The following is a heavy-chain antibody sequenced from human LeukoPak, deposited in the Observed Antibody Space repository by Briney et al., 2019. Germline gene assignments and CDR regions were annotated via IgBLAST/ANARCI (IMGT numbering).Heavy chain of an antibody. D-gene: IGHD3-9*01. V-gene: IGHV3-23*01. Sequence: PGGSLRLSCAVSGFTFSNYGMSWVRQAPGKGLEWVSVISSSGGSTYYADSVKGRFTISRDNSKNTLYLQMNGLRAEDTAVYYCAKDDDNNAKLLLDPWGQGTLVTVSS. CDR2: ISSSGGST. CDR1: GFTFSNYG. J-gene: IGHJ5*02. CDR3: AKDDDNNAKLLLDP.